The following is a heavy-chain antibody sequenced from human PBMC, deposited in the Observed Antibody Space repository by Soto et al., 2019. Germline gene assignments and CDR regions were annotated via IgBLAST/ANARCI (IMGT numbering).Heavy chain of an antibody. CDR3: ARHDRYYDSSGYYYFDY. CDR2: IYPGDSDT. D-gene: IGHD3-22*01. Sequence: ESLKISCQWSEYSFTSYWICLVLQVPCKFLEWMWIIYPGDSDTRYSPSFQGQVTISADKSISTAYLQWSSLKASDTAMYYCARHDRYYDSSGYYYFDYWGQGTLVTVSS. CDR1: EYSFTSYW. J-gene: IGHJ4*02. V-gene: IGHV5-51*01.